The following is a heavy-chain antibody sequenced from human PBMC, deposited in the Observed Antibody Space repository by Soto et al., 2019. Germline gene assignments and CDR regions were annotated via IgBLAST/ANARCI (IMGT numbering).Heavy chain of an antibody. D-gene: IGHD3-10*01. Sequence: SLRLSCAGSGFTFSNYAMSWVRQAPGKGLEWVSGISGSGDSTYYADSVKGRFTISRDNSKNTLYLQMNSLRAEDTAVYYCAREEGMLWFGELLTHGMDVWGQGTTVTVSS. CDR1: GFTFSNYA. CDR3: AREEGMLWFGELLTHGMDV. CDR2: ISGSGDST. V-gene: IGHV3-23*01. J-gene: IGHJ6*02.